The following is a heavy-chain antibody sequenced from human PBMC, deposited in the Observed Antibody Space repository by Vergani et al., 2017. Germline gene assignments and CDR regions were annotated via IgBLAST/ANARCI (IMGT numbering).Heavy chain of an antibody. CDR2: VYWNDDE. J-gene: IGHJ5*02. CDR1: GFSLTTGGEG. CDR3: AHSPYSSGLS. Sequence: QITLRESGPTLVKPTQTLTLTCTFSGFSLTTGGEGVGWIRQPPGRALEWLAFVYWNDDERYSPSLKSRLTITKDTSKNQVVLTMTNMDPVDTATYYCAHSPYSSGLSWGQGTLVTVSS. D-gene: IGHD6-19*01. V-gene: IGHV2-5*01.